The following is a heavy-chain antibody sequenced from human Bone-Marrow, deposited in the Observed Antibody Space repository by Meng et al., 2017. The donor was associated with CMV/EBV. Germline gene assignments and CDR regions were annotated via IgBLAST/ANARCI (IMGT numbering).Heavy chain of an antibody. J-gene: IGHJ3*02. Sequence: GESLRLSCAASGFTFSSYAMHWVRQAPGKGLEWVAVISYDGSNKYYADSVKGRFTISRDNSKNTLYLQMNSLRAEDTAVYYCARVRSGSYHLGGAFDIWGQGTMVTVSS. V-gene: IGHV3-30-3*01. CDR1: GFTFSSYA. CDR3: ARVRSGSYHLGGAFDI. CDR2: ISYDGSNK. D-gene: IGHD1-26*01.